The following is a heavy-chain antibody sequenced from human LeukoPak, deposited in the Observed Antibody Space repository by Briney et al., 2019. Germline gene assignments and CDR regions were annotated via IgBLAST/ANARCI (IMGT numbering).Heavy chain of an antibody. CDR3: AKDRTPGVRTAFDI. CDR2: ISGSGDST. Sequence: GGSLRLSCAASGFTFSSYVMSWVRQAPGKGLEWVSAISGSGDSTDYADSVKGRFTISRDNSKNTLYLQMNSLRAEDTAVYYCAKDRTPGVRTAFDIWGQGTMVTVSS. J-gene: IGHJ3*02. V-gene: IGHV3-23*01. CDR1: GFTFSSYV. D-gene: IGHD3-10*01.